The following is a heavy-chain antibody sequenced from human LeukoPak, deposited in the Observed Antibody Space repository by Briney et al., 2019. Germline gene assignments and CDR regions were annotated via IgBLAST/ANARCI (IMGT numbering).Heavy chain of an antibody. Sequence: GGSLRLSCAASGFTFSSYTMNWVRQAPGKGLEWVSAIYSGGSTYYADSVQGRFSISRDNSKNTLFLQMNSLRAEDTAVYYCASCSSSPATFDYWGQGTLVTVSS. CDR3: ASCSSSPATFDY. CDR1: GFTFSSYT. V-gene: IGHV3-53*01. J-gene: IGHJ4*02. D-gene: IGHD6-13*01. CDR2: IYSGGST.